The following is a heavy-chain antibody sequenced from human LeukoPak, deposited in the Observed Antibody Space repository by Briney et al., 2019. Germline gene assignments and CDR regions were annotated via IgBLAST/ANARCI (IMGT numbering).Heavy chain of an antibody. CDR1: GYTFTSYY. V-gene: IGHV1-46*01. J-gene: IGHJ6*02. Sequence: ASVKVSCTASGYTFTSYYMNWVRQAPGQGLEWMGIINPSGGSTSYAQKFQGRVTMTRDTSTSTVYMELSSLRSEDTTVYYCARESCSSTSCYPWYYYYGMDVWGQGTTVTVSS. CDR3: ARESCSSTSCYPWYYYYGMDV. CDR2: INPSGGST. D-gene: IGHD2-2*01.